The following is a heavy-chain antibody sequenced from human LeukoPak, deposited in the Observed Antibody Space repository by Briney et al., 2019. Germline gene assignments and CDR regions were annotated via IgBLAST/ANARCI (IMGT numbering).Heavy chain of an antibody. CDR2: IYYSGST. V-gene: IGHV4-59*12. CDR1: GGSLSSYY. D-gene: IGHD4-23*01. Sequence: SETLSLTCTVSGGSLSSYYWSWVRQPPGKGLEWVGYIYYSGSTNYNPSLKSRVTISVDTSKNQFSLKLSSGTAADTAVYYCASLRGGNDAFDIWGQGTMVTVSS. CDR3: ASLRGGNDAFDI. J-gene: IGHJ3*02.